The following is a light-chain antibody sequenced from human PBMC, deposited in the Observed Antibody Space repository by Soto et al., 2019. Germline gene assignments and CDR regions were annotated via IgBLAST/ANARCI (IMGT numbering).Light chain of an antibody. V-gene: IGLV1-47*01. CDR1: ASNVGSTY. J-gene: IGLJ2*01. CDR3: ASWDNDLNGPI. CDR2: RNN. Sequence: QSVLTQPPSASGTPGQRVSISCSGSASNVGSTYVFWYQQLPGAAPALLIYRNNQRPSGVSDRFSGSKSGTSASLAISGLQVDDEAEYYCASWDNDLNGPIFGGGTKLTVL.